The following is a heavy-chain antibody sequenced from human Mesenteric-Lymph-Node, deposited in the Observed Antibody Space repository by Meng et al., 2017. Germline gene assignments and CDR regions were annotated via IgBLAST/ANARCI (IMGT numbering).Heavy chain of an antibody. CDR2: ISAHNGNT. D-gene: IGHD6-13*01. J-gene: IGHJ3*02. CDR1: GYTFTRYG. V-gene: IGHV1-18*01. Sequence: ASVKVSCKASGYTFTRYGISWVRQAPGQGLEWMGWISAHNGNTNYAQKLQGRVTMTTDTSTSTAYMELRSLRSDDTAVYYCARDWGSPKAWYSSSWYHAFDIWGQGTMVTVSS. CDR3: ARDWGSPKAWYSSSWYHAFDI.